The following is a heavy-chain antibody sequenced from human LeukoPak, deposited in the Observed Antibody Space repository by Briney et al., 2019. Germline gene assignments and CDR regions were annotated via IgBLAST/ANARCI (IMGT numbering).Heavy chain of an antibody. CDR1: GFTFSSYG. V-gene: IGHV3-33*06. D-gene: IGHD5-18*01. Sequence: GGSLGLSCAASGFTFSSYGMHWVRQAPGKGLEWVAVIWYDGSNKYYADSVKGRFTISRDNSKNTLYLQMNSLRAEDTAVYYCAKEAIRGYSYGFHDYWGQGTLVTVSS. J-gene: IGHJ4*02. CDR2: IWYDGSNK. CDR3: AKEAIRGYSYGFHDY.